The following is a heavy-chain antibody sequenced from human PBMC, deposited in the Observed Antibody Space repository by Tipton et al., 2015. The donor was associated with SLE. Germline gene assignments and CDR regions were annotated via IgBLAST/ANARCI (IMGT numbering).Heavy chain of an antibody. V-gene: IGHV4-61*02. D-gene: IGHD7-27*01. J-gene: IGHJ4*02. CDR1: GGSISSGSYY. Sequence: TLSLTCTVSGGSISSGSYYWNWIRQPAGKGLEWIGRIYTNGRTNYNPSLKSRVSISVNTSKNHFSLNLSSAIAADTAVYYCASGDDLPYYFEYWGQGTLVTVSS. CDR2: IYTNGRT. CDR3: ASGDDLPYYFEY.